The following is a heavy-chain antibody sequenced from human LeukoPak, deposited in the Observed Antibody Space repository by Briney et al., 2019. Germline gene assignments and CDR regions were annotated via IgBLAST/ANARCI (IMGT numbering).Heavy chain of an antibody. CDR2: IKQGGSEK. D-gene: IGHD6-13*01. Sequence: GGSLRLSCAASGFTFSIYWMSWVRQAPGKGLEWVANIKQGGSEKYYVDSVKGRFTISRDNAKNSLYLQVNSLRAEDTAVYYCARRGSTWFGRTVDYWGQGTLVTVSS. CDR3: ARRGSTWFGRTVDY. J-gene: IGHJ4*02. CDR1: GFTFSIYW. V-gene: IGHV3-7*01.